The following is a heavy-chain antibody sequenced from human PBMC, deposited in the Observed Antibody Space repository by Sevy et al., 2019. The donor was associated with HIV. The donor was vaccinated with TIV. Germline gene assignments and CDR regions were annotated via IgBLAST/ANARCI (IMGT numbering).Heavy chain of an antibody. Sequence: GGSLRLSCATSGFTFDDYAMNWVRQVPGKGLERVSGVNWKGDGIGYGNSVKGRFIISRDNAKKSLYLQMNSLRVEDMALCDCARGTYYCGTTGFESFDIWGQGTMVTVSS. CDR2: VNWKGDGI. J-gene: IGHJ3*02. CDR1: GFTFDDYA. V-gene: IGHV3-20*01. D-gene: IGHD1-1*01. CDR3: ARGTYYCGTTGFESFDI.